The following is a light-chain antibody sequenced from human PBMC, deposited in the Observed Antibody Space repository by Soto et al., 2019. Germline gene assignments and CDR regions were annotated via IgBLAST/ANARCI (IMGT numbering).Light chain of an antibody. CDR1: QSVSSK. Sequence: EVVVTQSPATLSVSPGERATLSCWASQSVSSKLAWYQQRPGQAPRLLIYGASTRATGIPARFSGSGSGTDFTLTISSLQSEDFAVYYCQQYEKWPPLTFGGGTKVEI. J-gene: IGKJ4*01. CDR3: QQYEKWPPLT. CDR2: GAS. V-gene: IGKV3-15*01.